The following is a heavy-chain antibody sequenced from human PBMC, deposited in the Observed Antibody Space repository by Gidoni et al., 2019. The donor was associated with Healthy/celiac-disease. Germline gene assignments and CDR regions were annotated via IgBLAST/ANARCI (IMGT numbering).Heavy chain of an antibody. CDR2: ISYDGSNK. Sequence: QVQLVESGGGVVQPGRSLRLSCAASGFTFSSYGMHWVRQAPGKGLEWVAVISYDGSNKYYADSVKGRVTISRDNSKNTLYLQINSLRAEDTAVYYCAKDRSYGDYPPSFDYWGQGTLVTVSS. J-gene: IGHJ4*02. CDR3: AKDRSYGDYPPSFDY. V-gene: IGHV3-30*18. D-gene: IGHD4-17*01. CDR1: GFTFSSYG.